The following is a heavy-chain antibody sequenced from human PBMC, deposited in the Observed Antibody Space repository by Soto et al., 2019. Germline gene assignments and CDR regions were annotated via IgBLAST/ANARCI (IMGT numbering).Heavy chain of an antibody. CDR2: IYYSGST. Sequence: PSETLSLTCTVSGGSISSGGYYWSWIRQHPGKGLGWIGYIYYSGSTYYNPSLKSRVTISVDTSKNQFSLKLSSVTAADTAVYYCARDRKSSIVVVPAAMWGNWFDPWGQGTLVTVSS. CDR3: ARDRKSSIVVVPAAMWGNWFDP. CDR1: GGSISSGGYY. V-gene: IGHV4-31*03. J-gene: IGHJ5*02. D-gene: IGHD2-2*01.